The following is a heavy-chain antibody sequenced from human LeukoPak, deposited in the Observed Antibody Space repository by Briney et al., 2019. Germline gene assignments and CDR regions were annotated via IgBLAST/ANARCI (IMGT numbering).Heavy chain of an antibody. V-gene: IGHV1-46*01. J-gene: IGHJ4*02. CDR3: ARDLAGYFGSQH. Sequence: ASLKVSCKASGYTSTTYYLHWVRQAPGQGLDWMGLINPSDGSTTYAQKFQGRVTMTRGTSTSTVYMELSSLRSEDTAVYYCARDLAGYFGSQHWGQGTLVTVSS. CDR1: GYTSTTYY. D-gene: IGHD3-10*01. CDR2: INPSDGST.